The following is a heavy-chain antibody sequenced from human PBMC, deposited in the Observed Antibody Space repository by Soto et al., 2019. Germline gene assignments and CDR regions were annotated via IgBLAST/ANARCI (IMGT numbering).Heavy chain of an antibody. J-gene: IGHJ1*01. D-gene: IGHD4-17*01. Sequence: QVQLQESGPGLVKPSETLALTCSVSGASLRSHYWSWIRQFPGKELEWIGHIYYSATVKYNPSLKSRITISKDTSKDQFSLILTSVTAADTAIYYCVIVNEYGDYQNWGQGTLVIVSS. V-gene: IGHV4-59*11. CDR2: IYYSATV. CDR1: GASLRSHY. CDR3: VIVNEYGDYQN.